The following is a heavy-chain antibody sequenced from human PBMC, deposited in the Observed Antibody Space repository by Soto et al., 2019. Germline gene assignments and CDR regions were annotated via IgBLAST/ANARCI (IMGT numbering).Heavy chain of an antibody. CDR1: GYTFTSYA. CDR2: INAGNGNT. CDR3: ARERSSGWYREYYFDY. Sequence: ASVKVSCKASGYTFTSYAMHWVRQAPGQRLEWMGWINAGNGNTKYSQKFQGRVTITRDTSASTAYMELSSLRSEDTAVYYCARERSSGWYREYYFDYWGQGTLVTVS. V-gene: IGHV1-3*01. J-gene: IGHJ4*02. D-gene: IGHD6-19*01.